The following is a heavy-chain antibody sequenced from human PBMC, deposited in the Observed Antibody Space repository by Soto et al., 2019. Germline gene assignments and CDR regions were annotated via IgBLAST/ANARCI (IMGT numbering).Heavy chain of an antibody. CDR2: ISYDGSNK. CDR1: GFTFSSYG. D-gene: IGHD3-22*01. J-gene: IGHJ3*02. Sequence: QVQLVESGGGVVQPGRSLRLSCAASGFTFSSYGMHWVRQAPGKGLEWVAVISYDGSNKYYADSVKGRFTISRDNSKNTLYLQMNSLRAEDAAVYYCATTDYYDSSGYQTAFDIWGQGTMVTVSS. CDR3: ATTDYYDSSGYQTAFDI. V-gene: IGHV3-30*03.